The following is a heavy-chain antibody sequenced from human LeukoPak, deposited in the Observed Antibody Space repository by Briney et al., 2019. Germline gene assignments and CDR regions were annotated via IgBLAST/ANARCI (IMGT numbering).Heavy chain of an antibody. CDR2: IGTTSGAI. CDR3: ASSFDY. V-gene: IGHV3-48*01. J-gene: IGHJ4*02. Sequence: GGSLRLSCAASGFTFNAFGMNWVRQAPGKGLEWVSYIGTTSGAIYYADSVKGRFTISRDSAKNSLYLQMNSLRAEDTAVYYCASSFDYWGQGTLVTVSS. CDR1: GFTFNAFG.